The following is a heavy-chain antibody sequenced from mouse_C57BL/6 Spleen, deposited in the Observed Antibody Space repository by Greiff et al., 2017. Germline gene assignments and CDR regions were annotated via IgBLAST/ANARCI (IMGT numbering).Heavy chain of an antibody. CDR3: ARGDRDWDD. V-gene: IGHV1-66*01. CDR1: GYSFTSYY. J-gene: IGHJ1*01. D-gene: IGHD3-3*01. CDR2: IDPGSGST. Sequence: QVQLQQSGPELVKPGASVKISCKASGYSFTSYYIHWVKQRPGQGLEWIGWIDPGSGSTKYNEKFKSKATLTADTSSSTAYMQLSSLTSEDSAVYYCARGDRDWDDWGQGTTVTVSS.